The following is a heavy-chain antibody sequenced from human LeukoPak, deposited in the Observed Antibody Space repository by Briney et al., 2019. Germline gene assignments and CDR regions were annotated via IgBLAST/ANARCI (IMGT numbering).Heavy chain of an antibody. CDR1: GFTFSSYG. D-gene: IGHD6-19*01. V-gene: IGHV3-30*02. CDR3: ANGPEWLAANFDY. Sequence: GGSLRLSCAASGFTFSSYGMHWVRQAPGKGLEWVAFIRYDGSNKYYADSVKGRFTVSRDNSKNTLYLQMNSLRAEDTAVYYCANGPEWLAANFDYWGQGTLVTVSS. J-gene: IGHJ4*02. CDR2: IRYDGSNK.